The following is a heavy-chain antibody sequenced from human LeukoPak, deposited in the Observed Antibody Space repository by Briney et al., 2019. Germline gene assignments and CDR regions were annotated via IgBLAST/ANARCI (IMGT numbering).Heavy chain of an antibody. Sequence: GGSLRLSCAASGFTFSSYGMHWVRQAPGKGLEWVAFIRYDGSNKYYADSVKGRFTISRDNAKNSLYLQMNSLRAEDTAVYYCARELYGDYAGDYWGQGTLVTVSS. J-gene: IGHJ4*02. CDR3: ARELYGDYAGDY. D-gene: IGHD4-17*01. CDR2: IRYDGSNK. V-gene: IGHV3-30*02. CDR1: GFTFSSYG.